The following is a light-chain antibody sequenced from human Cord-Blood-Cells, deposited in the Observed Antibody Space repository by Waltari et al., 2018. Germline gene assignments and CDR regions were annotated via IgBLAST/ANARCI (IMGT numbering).Light chain of an antibody. J-gene: IGKJ3*01. Sequence: DIQMTQSPSSLSASVGDRVTITCRASQGISNYLAGYQQKPGKVPKLLIYAASTLLSVVPSRFSGSRSGTEFTLTITSLQPEDVATYYCQKYNSAPQTFGPGTKVDIK. CDR2: AAS. CDR3: QKYNSAPQT. CDR1: QGISNY. V-gene: IGKV1-27*01.